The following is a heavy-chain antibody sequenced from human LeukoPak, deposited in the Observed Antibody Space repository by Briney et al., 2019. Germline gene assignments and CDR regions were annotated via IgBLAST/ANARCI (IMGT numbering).Heavy chain of an antibody. CDR1: GYTFTSYG. V-gene: IGHV1-18*01. CDR2: ISAYNGNT. Sequence: ASVRVSCKASGYTFTSYGISWVRQAPGQGLEWMGGISAYNGNTNYAQKLQGRVTMTTDTSTSTAYMELRSLRSDDTAVYYCARDPSGIAARPVDYWGQGTLVTVSS. D-gene: IGHD6-6*01. J-gene: IGHJ4*02. CDR3: ARDPSGIAARPVDY.